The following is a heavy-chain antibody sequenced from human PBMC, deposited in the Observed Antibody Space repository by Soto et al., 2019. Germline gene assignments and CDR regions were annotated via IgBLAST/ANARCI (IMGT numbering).Heavy chain of an antibody. V-gene: IGHV1-69*02. J-gene: IGHJ4*02. D-gene: IGHD3-10*01. Sequence: QVQLVQSGAEVKRPGSSVTFYCKASGDTFTFYSINWVRQAPGLGREWMGRINPILSMSNYAQRFQGRVTMTADKSTSTAYMELSSLRSEDTAIYYCASSYGSGYRAFDYWGQGALVTVSS. CDR3: ASSYGSGYRAFDY. CDR2: INPILSMS. CDR1: GDTFTFYS.